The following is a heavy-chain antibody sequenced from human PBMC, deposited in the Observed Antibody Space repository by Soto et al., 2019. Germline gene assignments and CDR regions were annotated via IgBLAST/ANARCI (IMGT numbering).Heavy chain of an antibody. CDR2: IDQVGTDT. CDR1: GLTFSSYW. CDR3: ARGWFGPDV. J-gene: IGHJ6*04. V-gene: IGHV3-7*04. D-gene: IGHD3-10*01. Sequence: GSLRLSCAASGLTFSSYWMTWVRQAPGKGLVWVSDIDQVGTDTSYADSVRGRFTSSRDNAKNTVYLQMNSLRVEDTAVYYCARGWFGPDVWGKGTTVTVSS.